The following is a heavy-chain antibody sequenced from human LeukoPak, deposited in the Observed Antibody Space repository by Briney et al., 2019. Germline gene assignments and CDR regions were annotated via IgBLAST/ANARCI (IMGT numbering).Heavy chain of an antibody. V-gene: IGHV4-38-2*01. CDR1: GYSISSGSY. J-gene: IGHJ4*02. Sequence: SETLSLTCAVSGYSISSGSYWGWIRQPPGKGLEWIASIYHSGSTYYNASLKSRVTMSGDTSKNQFSLMLSSVTAADTAVYYCVGTTKGWYFDYWGQGTLVTVSS. CDR3: VGTTKGWYFDY. CDR2: IYHSGST. D-gene: IGHD2-8*01.